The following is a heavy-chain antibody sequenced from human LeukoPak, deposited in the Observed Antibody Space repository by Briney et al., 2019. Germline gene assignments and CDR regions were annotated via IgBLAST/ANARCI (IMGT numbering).Heavy chain of an antibody. D-gene: IGHD3-3*01. J-gene: IGHJ4*02. Sequence: KSSETLSLTCTVSGGYISSSSYYWGWIRQSPGKGLEWIGSIYYSGSTYYNPSLKSRVTISVDTSKNQFSLKLSSVTAADTAVYYCTIWSGPHGDYWGQGTLVTVPS. V-gene: IGHV4-39*01. CDR2: IYYSGST. CDR3: TIWSGPHGDY. CDR1: GGYISSSSYY.